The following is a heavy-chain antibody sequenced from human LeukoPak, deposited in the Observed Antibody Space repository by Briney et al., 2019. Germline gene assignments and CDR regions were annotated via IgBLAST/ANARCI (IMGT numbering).Heavy chain of an antibody. J-gene: IGHJ4*02. Sequence: GGSLRLSCAASGFTFSSYWTSWVRQAPGKGLEWVANIKQDGSEKYYVDSVKGRFTISRDNAKNSLYLQMNSLRAEDTVVYYCARVKWSLVRGVTLGDYWGQGTLVTVPS. CDR3: ARVKWSLVRGVTLGDY. CDR1: GFTFSSYW. CDR2: IKQDGSEK. D-gene: IGHD3-10*01. V-gene: IGHV3-7*01.